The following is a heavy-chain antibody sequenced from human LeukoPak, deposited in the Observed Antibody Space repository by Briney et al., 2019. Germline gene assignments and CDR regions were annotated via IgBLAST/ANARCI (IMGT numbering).Heavy chain of an antibody. V-gene: IGHV4-34*01. D-gene: IGHD2-21*02. Sequence: TSETLSLTCAVYGGSFSGYYWSWIRQPPGKGLEWIGEINHSGSTNYNPSLKSRVTISVDTSKNQFSLKLSSVTAADTAVYYCARDGDWRHAFDIWGQGTMVTVSS. CDR3: ARDGDWRHAFDI. J-gene: IGHJ3*02. CDR2: INHSGST. CDR1: GGSFSGYY.